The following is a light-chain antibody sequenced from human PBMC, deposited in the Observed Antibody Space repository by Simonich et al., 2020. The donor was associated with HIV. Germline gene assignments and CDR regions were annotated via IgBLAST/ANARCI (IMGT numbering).Light chain of an antibody. Sequence: EIVMTQSPATLSVSPGERPTLSCRASQIVTTNLAWYQQEPGHVPSLLIYGASTRATGIPARFSGSWSGTEFTLTISSMQSEDFALYYCQQYNNWPRTFGQGTKVEIK. CDR3: QQYNNWPRT. CDR2: GAS. J-gene: IGKJ1*01. CDR1: QIVTTN. V-gene: IGKV3-15*01.